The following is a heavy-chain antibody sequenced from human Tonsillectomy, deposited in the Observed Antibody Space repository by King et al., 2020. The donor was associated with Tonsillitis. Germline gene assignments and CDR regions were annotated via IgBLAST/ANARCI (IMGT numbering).Heavy chain of an antibody. J-gene: IGHJ4*02. V-gene: IGHV3-30*18. D-gene: IGHD3-22*01. Sequence: QLVQSGGGVVQPGRSLRLSCAASGFTFSSYDMHWVRQAPGKGLEWVAVISYGGSNKYCADSVKGRFTISRDNSKNTLYLQMHSLRAEYTAVYYCAKDLYYYDSSGYLDYWGQGTLVTVSS. CDR3: AKDLYYYDSSGYLDY. CDR2: ISYGGSNK. CDR1: GFTFSSYD.